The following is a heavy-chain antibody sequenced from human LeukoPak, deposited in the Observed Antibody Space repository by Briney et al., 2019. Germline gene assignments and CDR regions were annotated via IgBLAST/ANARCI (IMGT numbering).Heavy chain of an antibody. CDR1: GYTFTGYY. J-gene: IGHJ5*02. D-gene: IGHD5-18*01. Sequence: ASVKVSCKASGYTFTGYYMHWVRQAPGQGLEWMGWINPNSGGTNYAQKFQGRVTMTRDTSIGTAYMELSRLRSDDTAVYYCARGIFGYSYGFNWFDPWGQGTLVTVSS. V-gene: IGHV1-2*02. CDR2: INPNSGGT. CDR3: ARGIFGYSYGFNWFDP.